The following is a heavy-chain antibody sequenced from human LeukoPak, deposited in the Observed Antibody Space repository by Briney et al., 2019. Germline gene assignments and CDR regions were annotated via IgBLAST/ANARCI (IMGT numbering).Heavy chain of an antibody. CDR1: GFTVSSNY. CDR2: IYSGGST. CDR3: ARVMHYYDSSGYYPDY. D-gene: IGHD3-22*01. V-gene: IGHV3-53*04. Sequence: GGSLRLSCAASGFTVSSNYMGWVRQAPGKGLEWVSVIYSGGSTYYADSVKGRFTISRHNSKNTLYLQMNSLRAEDTAVYYCARVMHYYDSSGYYPDYWGQGTLVTVSS. J-gene: IGHJ4*02.